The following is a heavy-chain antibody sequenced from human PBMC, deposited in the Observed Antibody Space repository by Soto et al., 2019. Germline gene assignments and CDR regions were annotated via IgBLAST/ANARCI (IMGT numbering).Heavy chain of an antibody. CDR2: IYYSGST. D-gene: IGHD1-1*01. J-gene: IGHJ6*02. Sequence: SGTRSLTCTCSVFSIISYYWSGIRQPPGKGLEWIGYIYYSGSTNYNPSLKSRVTISVDTSKNQFSLKLSSVTDADTAVYYCERDNMGRVTTPPYSSSYYGIDAWGQGTTVTVSS. V-gene: IGHV4-59*01. CDR1: VFSIISYY. CDR3: ERDNMGRVTTPPYSSSYYGIDA.